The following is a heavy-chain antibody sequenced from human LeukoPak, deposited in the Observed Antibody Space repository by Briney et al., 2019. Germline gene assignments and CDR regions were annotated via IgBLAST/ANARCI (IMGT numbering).Heavy chain of an antibody. CDR2: INPNSGGT. CDR3: ARVWYARGSFDY. Sequence: GASVKVSCKASGYTFTGYYMHWVRQAPGQGLEWMGWINPNSGGTNYAQKFQGRVTMTRDTSISTAYMELRSLRSDDTAVYYCARVWYARGSFDYWGQGTLVTVSS. CDR1: GYTFTGYY. D-gene: IGHD6-13*01. J-gene: IGHJ4*02. V-gene: IGHV1-2*02.